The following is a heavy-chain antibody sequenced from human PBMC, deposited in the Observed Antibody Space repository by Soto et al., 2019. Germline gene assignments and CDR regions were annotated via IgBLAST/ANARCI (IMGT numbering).Heavy chain of an antibody. CDR3: ARGQKLFQDGRFDY. V-gene: IGHV1-18*01. CDR1: GYTFTSYG. CDR2: ISAYNGNT. J-gene: IGHJ4*02. D-gene: IGHD1-1*01. Sequence: QVQLVQSGAEVKKPGASVRVSCKASGYTFTSYGITWVRQAPGQGLEWMGWISAYNGNTNYAQRLQDRVTMTTDTSTTTAYMELRSLRSDDTAVYYCARGQKLFQDGRFDYWGQGTLVTVSS.